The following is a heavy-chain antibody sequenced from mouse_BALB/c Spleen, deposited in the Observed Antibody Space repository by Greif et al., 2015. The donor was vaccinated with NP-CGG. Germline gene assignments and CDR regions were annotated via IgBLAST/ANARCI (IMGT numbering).Heavy chain of an antibody. CDR1: GFSLTSYG. V-gene: IGHV2-6-2*01. Sequence: VQLQQSGPDLVAPSQSLSITCTVSGFSLTSYGVHWVRQPPGKGLEWLVVIWSDGSTTYNSALKSRLSISKDNSKSQVFLKMNSLQTDDTAMDYCARHHYYGSSYARDYWGQGTSVTVSS. J-gene: IGHJ4*01. CDR3: ARHHYYGSSYARDY. D-gene: IGHD1-1*01. CDR2: IWSDGST.